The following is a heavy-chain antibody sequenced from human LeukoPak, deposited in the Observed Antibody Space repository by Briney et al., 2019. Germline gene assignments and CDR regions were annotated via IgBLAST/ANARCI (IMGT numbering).Heavy chain of an antibody. V-gene: IGHV4-31*03. D-gene: IGHD1-7*01. CDR1: GGSISSGGYY. J-gene: IGHJ4*02. CDR2: IYYSGST. CDR3: ARGRNYIPLFDY. Sequence: PSETLSLTCTVSGGSISSGGYYWSWIRQHPGKGLEWIGYIYYSGSTYYNPSLKSRVTISVDTSKSQFSLKLSSVTAADTAVYYCARGRNYIPLFDYWGQGTLVTVSS.